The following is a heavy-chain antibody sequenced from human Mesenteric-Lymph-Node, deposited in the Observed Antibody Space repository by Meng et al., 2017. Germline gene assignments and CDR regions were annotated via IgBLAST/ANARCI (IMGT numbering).Heavy chain of an antibody. CDR3: AVWSGSYYPN. V-gene: IGHV4-61*01. Sequence: QVQLQESGPGRGKPSGTLSPTCAVSGGSISSSNWWSWIRQPPGKRLEWIGYFYTTGITNYNPSLKSRVSISVDTFNNQFSLKLNSVTAADTAVYYCAVWSGSYYPNWGQGTLVTVSS. CDR2: FYTTGIT. CDR1: GGSISSSNW. J-gene: IGHJ4*02. D-gene: IGHD1-26*01.